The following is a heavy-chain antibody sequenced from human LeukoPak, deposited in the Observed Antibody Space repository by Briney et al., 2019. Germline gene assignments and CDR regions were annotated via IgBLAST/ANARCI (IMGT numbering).Heavy chain of an antibody. CDR1: DGSISSSSYY. J-gene: IGHJ4*02. D-gene: IGHD1-1*01. CDR3: ARWRTSRDY. CDR2: INHSGRT. V-gene: IGHV4-39*07. Sequence: SETLSLTCTVSDGSISSSSYYWGWIRQPPGKGLEWIGEINHSGRTNYNPSLKSRVTISIDTSKNQFSLKLRSVTAADTAVYYCARWRTSRDYWGQGTLVTVSS.